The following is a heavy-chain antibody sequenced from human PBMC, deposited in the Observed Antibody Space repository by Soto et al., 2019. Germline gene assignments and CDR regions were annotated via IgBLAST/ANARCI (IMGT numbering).Heavy chain of an antibody. CDR3: ARVWGGAFDI. Sequence: QVQLQESGPGLVKPSETLSLTCTVSGGSISSYYWSWIRQPPGKGLEWIGYIYYSGSTNYNPSLQSRVTISVDTSENQFSLKLSSVPAADTAVYYCARVWGGAFDIWGQGTMVTVSS. CDR1: GGSISSYY. J-gene: IGHJ3*02. V-gene: IGHV4-59*01. D-gene: IGHD3-10*01. CDR2: IYYSGST.